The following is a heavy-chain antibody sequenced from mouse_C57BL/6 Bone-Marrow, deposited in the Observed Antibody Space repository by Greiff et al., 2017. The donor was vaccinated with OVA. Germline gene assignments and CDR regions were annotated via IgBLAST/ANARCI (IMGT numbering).Heavy chain of an antibody. D-gene: IGHD2-3*01. V-gene: IGHV1-47*01. CDR2: FHPYNDDT. CDR1: GYTFTTYP. J-gene: IGHJ1*03. CDR3: ARRGHVGYYWYFDV. Sequence: VQGVESGAELVKPGASVKMSCKASGYTFTTYPIEWMKQNHGKSLEWIGNFHPYNDDTKYNEKFKGKATLTVEKSSSTVYLELSRLTSGDSAVYYCARRGHVGYYWYFDVWGTGTTVTVSS.